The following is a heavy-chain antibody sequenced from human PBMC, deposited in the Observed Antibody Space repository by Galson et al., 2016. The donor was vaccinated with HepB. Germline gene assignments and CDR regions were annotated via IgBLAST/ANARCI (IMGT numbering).Heavy chain of an antibody. V-gene: IGHV3-7*01. D-gene: IGHD3-10*01. CDR2: IRGDGIVS. CDR3: SGEMTGSYFD. CDR1: GFTFNAHW. Sequence: SLRLSCAASGFTFNAHWMNWVRQAPGKGLEWVANIRGDGIVSYYAESVRGRFTISRDNAKNSLYLQMNGLRVDETAAYYCSGEMTGSYFDWGQGTLVTVSS. J-gene: IGHJ4*02.